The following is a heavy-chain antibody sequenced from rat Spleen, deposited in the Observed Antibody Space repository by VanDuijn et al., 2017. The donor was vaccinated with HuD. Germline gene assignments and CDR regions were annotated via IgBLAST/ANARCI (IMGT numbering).Heavy chain of an antibody. Sequence: EVQLQESGPALVKPSQSLSLTCSVTGYSITSNYWGWIRKFPGNKMEWIGHISYSGSTKSNPSLKSRIAITRDTSKNQFFLELNSVTLEDTATYYCARGGSSYVMDAWGQGASVTVSS. CDR3: ARGGSSYVMDA. D-gene: IGHD5-1*01. CDR1: GYSITSNY. J-gene: IGHJ4*01. CDR2: ISYSGST. V-gene: IGHV3-1*01.